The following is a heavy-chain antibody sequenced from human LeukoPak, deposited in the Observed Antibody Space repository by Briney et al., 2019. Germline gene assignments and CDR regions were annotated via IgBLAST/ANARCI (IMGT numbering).Heavy chain of an antibody. Sequence: GESLKISCTGSGYTFSNYWIGWVRQMPGKGLEWLGIIYPGDSDIRYSPSFQGQVMMSADKSISTAYLQWSGLKASDTAMYYCARLSRPHILDTNWFDYWGQGSLVTVSS. CDR1: GYTFSNYW. D-gene: IGHD3-9*01. CDR3: ARLSRPHILDTNWFDY. J-gene: IGHJ5*01. V-gene: IGHV5-51*01. CDR2: IYPGDSDI.